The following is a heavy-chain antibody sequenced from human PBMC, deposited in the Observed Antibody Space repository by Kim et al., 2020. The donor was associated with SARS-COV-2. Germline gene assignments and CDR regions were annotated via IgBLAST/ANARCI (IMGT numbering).Heavy chain of an antibody. CDR3: ARTYSGSYLFYFDY. J-gene: IGHJ4*02. Sequence: ADSVKGRFTISREHSKNTLYLQMNSLRAEDTAVYYCARTYSGSYLFYFDYWGQGTLVTVSS. V-gene: IGHV3-30*01. D-gene: IGHD1-26*01.